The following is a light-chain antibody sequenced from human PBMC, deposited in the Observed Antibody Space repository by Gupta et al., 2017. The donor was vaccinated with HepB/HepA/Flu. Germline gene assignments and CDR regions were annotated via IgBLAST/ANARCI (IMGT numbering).Light chain of an antibody. CDR3: LLYSGGAQLVV. Sequence: GGTVTLTCASSTGAVTSGYYPNWFQQKPGQAPRALIYSTSNQHSWTPARFSGSLLGGKAALTLSGVQPEDEAEYYCLLYSGGAQLVVLGGGTKLTVL. CDR1: TGAVTSGYY. V-gene: IGLV7-43*01. CDR2: STS. J-gene: IGLJ2*01.